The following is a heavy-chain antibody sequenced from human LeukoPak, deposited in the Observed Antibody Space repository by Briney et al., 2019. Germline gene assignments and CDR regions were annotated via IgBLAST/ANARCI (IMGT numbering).Heavy chain of an antibody. CDR2: IVGSGGVT. Sequence: GGSLRLSCAASGFRFSSYAMSWVRQAPGKGLEWVSGIVGSGGVTYDADSVKGRFTVSRDNSKNTLFLEMNGLRADDTAVYFCAKAVWWDGAFGHRCGWHMGYFDWLGQGTLVTVSS. V-gene: IGHV3-23*01. D-gene: IGHD6-19*01. CDR1: GFRFSSYA. J-gene: IGHJ4*02. CDR3: AKAVWWDGAFGHRCGWHMGYFDW.